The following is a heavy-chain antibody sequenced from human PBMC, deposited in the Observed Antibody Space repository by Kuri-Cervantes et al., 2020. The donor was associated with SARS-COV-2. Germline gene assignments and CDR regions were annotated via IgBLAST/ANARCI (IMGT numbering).Heavy chain of an antibody. D-gene: IGHD3-22*01. CDR2: SNPNNGGT. V-gene: IGHV1-2*04. Sequence: GGSLRLSCTASGYTFSSGYYMYWVRQAPGQGLEWMGWSNPNNGGTNYAQKVQGWVTMTKDKSISTAYMELSRLRSDDTAVYYCARWSPFRRLVVISPGGAFDIWGQGTMVTVSS. CDR1: GYTFSSGYY. CDR3: ARWSPFRRLVVISPGGAFDI. J-gene: IGHJ3*02.